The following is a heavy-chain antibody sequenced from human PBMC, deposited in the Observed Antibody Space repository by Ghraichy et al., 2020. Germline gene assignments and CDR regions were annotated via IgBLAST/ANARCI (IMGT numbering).Heavy chain of an antibody. CDR2: INHSGST. J-gene: IGHJ5*02. CDR3: ARGPARGIYGNWFDP. V-gene: IGHV4-34*01. D-gene: IGHD5-12*01. Sequence: SETLSLTCAVYGGSFSGYYWSWIRQPPGKGLEWIGEINHSGSTNYNPSLKSRVTISVDTSKNQFSLKLSSVTAADTAVYYCARGPARGIYGNWFDPWGQGTLVTVSS. CDR1: GGSFSGYY.